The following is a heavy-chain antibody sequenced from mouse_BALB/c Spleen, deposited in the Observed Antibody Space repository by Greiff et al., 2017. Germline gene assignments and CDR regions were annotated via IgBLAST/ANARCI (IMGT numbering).Heavy chain of an antibody. CDR1: GFSLTGYG. Sequence: VKLQESGPGLVAPSQSLSITCTVSGFSLTGYGVNWVRQPPGKGLEWLGMIWGDGSTDYNSALKSRLSISKDNSKSQVFLKMNSLQTDDTARYYCARGYDYDEYAMDYWGQGTSVTVSS. CDR2: IWGDGST. J-gene: IGHJ4*01. D-gene: IGHD2-4*01. V-gene: IGHV2-6-7*01. CDR3: ARGYDYDEYAMDY.